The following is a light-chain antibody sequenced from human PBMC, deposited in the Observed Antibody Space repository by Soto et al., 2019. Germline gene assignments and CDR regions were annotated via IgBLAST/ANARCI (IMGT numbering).Light chain of an antibody. CDR3: CSYTSSSTRV. Sequence: QSALTQPRSVSGSPGQSVTISCTGTTSDVGGYSYVSWYQQHPGKAPKLMIYEVSNRPSGVSNRFSGSKSGNTASLTISGLQAEDEADYYCCSYTSSSTRVFGGGTKLTVL. V-gene: IGLV2-14*01. CDR2: EVS. J-gene: IGLJ3*02. CDR1: TSDVGGYSY.